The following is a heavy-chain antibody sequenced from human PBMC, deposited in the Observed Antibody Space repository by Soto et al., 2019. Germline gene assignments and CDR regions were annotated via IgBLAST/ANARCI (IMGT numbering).Heavy chain of an antibody. V-gene: IGHV4-34*01. CDR3: ASGGDQYXDILTGYYTPYYFDY. Sequence: LSLISAVYGGSFCGYYWSWIRQPPGKGLEWIGEINHSGSTNYNPSLKSRVTISVDTSKNQFSLKLSSVTAADTAVYYCASGGDQYXDILTGYYTPYYFDYWGQGTLVTVSS. CDR2: INHSGST. J-gene: IGHJ4*02. CDR1: GGSFCGYY. D-gene: IGHD3-9*01.